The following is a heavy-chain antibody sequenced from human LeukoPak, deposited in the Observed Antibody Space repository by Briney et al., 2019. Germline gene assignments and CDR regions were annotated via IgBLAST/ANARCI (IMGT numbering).Heavy chain of an antibody. CDR3: ARSGYYHYYGLDV. V-gene: IGHV3-13*04. CDR1: GFTFSSYD. J-gene: IGHJ6*02. CDR2: IGTADDT. D-gene: IGHD6-13*01. Sequence: AGGSPRLSCVASGFTFSSYDLHWVRQTTGKGLEWVSAIGTADDTFYPDSVKGRFTISRDDAKNSLYLQMRNLRVGDTAVYYCARSGYYHYYGLDVWGQGTTVTVSS.